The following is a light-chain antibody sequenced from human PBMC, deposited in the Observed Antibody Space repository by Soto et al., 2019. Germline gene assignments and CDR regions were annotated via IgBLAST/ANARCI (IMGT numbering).Light chain of an antibody. CDR3: QHSYSTPWT. Sequence: DIQMTQSPSSLSASVGDRVTITCRASQGISTYLNWYQQKPGKAPKLLIYAASSLQSGVPSRFSGSGSETDFTLTISSLQPEDFATYSCQHSYSTPWTFGQGTKVDIK. CDR2: AAS. J-gene: IGKJ1*01. V-gene: IGKV1-39*01. CDR1: QGISTY.